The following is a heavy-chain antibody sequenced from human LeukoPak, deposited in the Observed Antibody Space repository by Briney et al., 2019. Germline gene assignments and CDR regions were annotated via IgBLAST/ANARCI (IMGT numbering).Heavy chain of an antibody. V-gene: IGHV3-23*01. CDR3: AKTTVVPASYYYMDV. J-gene: IGHJ6*03. Sequence: GVSLRLSCAASGFTFSTYAMSWVRQAPGKGLEWVSTISGSGGSTYYADSVKGRFTISRDNSKNTLYLQMNSLRAEDTAVYYCAKTTVVPASYYYMDVWGKGTTVTVSS. CDR2: ISGSGGST. CDR1: GFTFSTYA. D-gene: IGHD2-2*01.